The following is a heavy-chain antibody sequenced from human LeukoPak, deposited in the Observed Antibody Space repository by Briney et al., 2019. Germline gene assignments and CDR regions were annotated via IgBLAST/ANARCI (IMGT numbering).Heavy chain of an antibody. V-gene: IGHV5-51*01. CDR3: ARLRLEWTNWFDP. CDR1: GYSVTSYW. CDR2: IYPGDSDT. J-gene: IGHJ5*02. Sequence: GESLKISCKSSGYSVTSYWIGWVRQLPGKGLEWMGIIYPGDSDTRYSPSFQGQVTISADKSISTAYLQWSSLKASDTAMYYCARLRLEWTNWFDPWGQGTLVTVSS. D-gene: IGHD3-3*01.